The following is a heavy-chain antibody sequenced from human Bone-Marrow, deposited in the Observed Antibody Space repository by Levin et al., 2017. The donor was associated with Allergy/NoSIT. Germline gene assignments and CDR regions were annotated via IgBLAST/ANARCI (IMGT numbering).Heavy chain of an antibody. CDR3: ARSYYGDYPFDY. CDR1: GFTFSSYG. V-gene: IGHV3-33*01. Sequence: AGGSLRLSCAASGFTFSSYGMHWVRQAPGKGLEWVAVIWYDGSNKYYADSVKGRFTISRDNSKNTLYLQMNSLRAEDTAVYYCARSYYGDYPFDYWGQGTLVTVSS. J-gene: IGHJ4*02. D-gene: IGHD4-17*01. CDR2: IWYDGSNK.